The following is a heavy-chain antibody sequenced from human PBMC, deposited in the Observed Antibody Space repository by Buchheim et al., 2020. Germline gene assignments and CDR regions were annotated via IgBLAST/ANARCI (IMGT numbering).Heavy chain of an antibody. CDR1: GDSISSYY. D-gene: IGHD5-18*01. J-gene: IGHJ6*02. CDR3: ARRDGSAAMGPYYYYGMDV. CDR2: IYYSGTT. Sequence: QVQLPESGPGLVKPSETLSLTCTVSGDSISSYYWSWIRQPPGKGLEWIGYIYYSGTTNYNPSLKSRVTISADTSKNQFSLQLSSVTAADTAVYYCARRDGSAAMGPYYYYGMDVWGQGTT. V-gene: IGHV4-59*01.